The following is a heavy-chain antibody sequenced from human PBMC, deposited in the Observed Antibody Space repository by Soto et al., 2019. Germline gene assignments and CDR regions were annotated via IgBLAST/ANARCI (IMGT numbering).Heavy chain of an antibody. J-gene: IGHJ4*02. D-gene: IGHD6-19*01. CDR3: AKGGRQWLVTSDFNY. Sequence: PGLSLRLSCAAGGFTLCRYSMHWVRQAPRKGLEWVAVVSHDGRNTHYADSVKGRFTISRDSSKNTVSLEMTSLRAEDTAVYYCAKGGRQWLVTSDFNYWGQGALVTVSS. CDR2: VSHDGRNT. V-gene: IGHV3-30*18. CDR1: GFTLCRYS.